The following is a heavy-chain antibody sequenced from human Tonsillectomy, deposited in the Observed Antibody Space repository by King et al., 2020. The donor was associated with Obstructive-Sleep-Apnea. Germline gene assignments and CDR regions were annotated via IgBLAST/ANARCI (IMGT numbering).Heavy chain of an antibody. CDR3: ARWGSAVAGDNWFDP. V-gene: IGHV5-51*01. CDR1: GYSFTSYW. Sequence: QLVQSGAEVKKSGESLKISCKGSGYSFTSYWIGWVRQQPGKGLEWMGIIYPGDSDTRYSPAFQGQVTISADKSISTAYLQWSSLKASDTAMYYCARWGSAVAGDNWFDPWGRGALVSVSS. J-gene: IGHJ5*02. CDR2: IYPGDSDT. D-gene: IGHD6-19*01.